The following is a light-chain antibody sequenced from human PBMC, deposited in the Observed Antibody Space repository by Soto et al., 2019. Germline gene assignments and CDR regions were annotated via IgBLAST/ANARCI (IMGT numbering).Light chain of an antibody. CDR2: KTS. CDR3: QYYDNYSWT. CDR1: QSIGVW. V-gene: IGKV1-5*03. J-gene: IGKJ1*01. Sequence: DIQLTQSPSTLSASVGDRVTITCRASQSIGVWLTWYQQKPGKAPNFLIYKTSTLESGVPSRFSGRGSGTEFTLTISRLQPDDFATYHCQYYDNYSWTFVQGTKVEIK.